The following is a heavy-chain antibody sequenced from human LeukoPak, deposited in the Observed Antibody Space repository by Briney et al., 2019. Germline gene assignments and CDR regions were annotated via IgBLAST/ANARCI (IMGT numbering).Heavy chain of an antibody. CDR2: INEVGSVI. V-gene: IGHV3-74*01. CDR1: GFTLSRYW. Sequence: GGSLRLSCAASGFTLSRYWMHWVRQAPGKGLVWVSRINEVGSVIDYADSVKGRFTISRDNAKNTLYLQMSSLTAEDTATYYCTRDLSGADDYWGQGTLVTVSS. CDR3: TRDLSGADDY. D-gene: IGHD7-27*01. J-gene: IGHJ4*02.